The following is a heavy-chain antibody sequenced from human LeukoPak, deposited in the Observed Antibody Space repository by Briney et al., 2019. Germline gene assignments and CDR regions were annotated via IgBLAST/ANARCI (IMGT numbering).Heavy chain of an antibody. Sequence: SDTLSLTCTVSGGSISSSSYYWGWIRQHPGKGLEWIGSIYYSGSTYYNPSLKSRVTISVDTSKNQFSLKLSSVTAADTAVYYCASVVVVVAAIGYWGQGTLVTVSS. CDR2: IYYSGST. D-gene: IGHD2-15*01. CDR1: GGSISSSSYY. CDR3: ASVVVVVAAIGY. J-gene: IGHJ4*02. V-gene: IGHV4-39*01.